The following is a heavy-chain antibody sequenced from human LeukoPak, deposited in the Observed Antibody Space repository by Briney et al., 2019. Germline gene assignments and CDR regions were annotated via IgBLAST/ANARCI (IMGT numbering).Heavy chain of an antibody. Sequence: SETLSLTCTVSGDSISSGNYWGWIRQPPGKGLEWIGSIFHTGSTYFNLSLKSRVTISVDTSKDQFSLKLSSVTAADTAVYYCARWITMVRGLVTNWFDPWGQGTLVTVSS. D-gene: IGHD3-10*01. CDR1: GDSISSGNY. CDR3: ARWITMVRGLVTNWFDP. CDR2: IFHTGST. V-gene: IGHV4-38-2*02. J-gene: IGHJ5*02.